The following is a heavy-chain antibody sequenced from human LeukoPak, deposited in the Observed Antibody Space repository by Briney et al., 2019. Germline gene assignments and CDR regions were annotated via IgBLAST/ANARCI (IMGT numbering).Heavy chain of an antibody. Sequence: SETLSLTCAVSGGSISSGGYSWSWIRQPPGKGLEWIGYIYHSGSTYYNPSLKSRVTISVDRSKNQFSLKLSSVTAADTAVYYCARGGLRMATIPGRRYFDYWGQGTLVTVSS. CDR3: ARGGLRMATIPGRRYFDY. D-gene: IGHD5-24*01. J-gene: IGHJ4*02. CDR1: GGSISSGGYS. CDR2: IYHSGST. V-gene: IGHV4-30-2*01.